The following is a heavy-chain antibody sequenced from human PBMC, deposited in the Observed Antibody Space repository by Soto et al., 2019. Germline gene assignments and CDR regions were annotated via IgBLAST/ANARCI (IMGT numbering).Heavy chain of an antibody. CDR3: AGQYYYDSSGSQNYYGMDV. CDR2: INAGNGNT. Sequence: ASVKVSCKASGYTFTIYAMHWVRQAPGQRLEWMGWINAGNGNTKYSQKFQGRVTITRDTSASTAYMELSSLRSEDTAVYYCAGQYYYDSSGSQNYYGMDVWGQGTTVTVSS. J-gene: IGHJ6*02. V-gene: IGHV1-3*01. CDR1: GYTFTIYA. D-gene: IGHD3-22*01.